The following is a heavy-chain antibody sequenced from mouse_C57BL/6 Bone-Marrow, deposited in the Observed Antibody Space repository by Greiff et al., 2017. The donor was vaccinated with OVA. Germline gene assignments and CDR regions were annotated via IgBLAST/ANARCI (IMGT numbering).Heavy chain of an antibody. Sequence: VQLQQPGAELVKPGASVKMSCKASGYTFTSYWITWVKQRPGQGLEWIGDIYPSSGSTNYNEKFKSKATLTVDTSSSTAYMQLSSLSSEDSAVYYCAYDYFFDYWGQGTTLTVTS. CDR1: GYTFTSYW. CDR2: IYPSSGST. J-gene: IGHJ2*01. D-gene: IGHD2-4*01. V-gene: IGHV1-55*01. CDR3: AYDYFFDY.